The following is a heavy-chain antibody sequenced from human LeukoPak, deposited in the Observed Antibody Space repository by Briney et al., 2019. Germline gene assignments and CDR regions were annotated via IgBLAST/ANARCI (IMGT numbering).Heavy chain of an antibody. Sequence: GGSLRLSCAASGFTVSSNYMNWVRRAPGKGLEWVSMIYSGGNTFYTDSVKGRFTISRDNSKNTLYLQMNSLRVEDTGIYYCARDQTLVAIGASGYWGQGTLVTVSS. J-gene: IGHJ4*02. CDR2: IYSGGNT. CDR3: ARDQTLVAIGASGY. CDR1: GFTVSSNY. V-gene: IGHV3-66*01. D-gene: IGHD2/OR15-2a*01.